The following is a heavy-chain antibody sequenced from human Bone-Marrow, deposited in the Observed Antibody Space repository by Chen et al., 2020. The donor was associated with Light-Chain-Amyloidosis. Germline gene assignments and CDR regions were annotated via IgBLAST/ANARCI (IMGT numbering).Heavy chain of an antibody. Sequence: EVQLVESGGGLVQPGGSLRLSCATSGFNFSSFGMSWVRQAPGKGLEWVSTVSGSTVGTYYAGAVKGRFIISRDNSKSTLYIQMNSLRAGDTAVYFCTRKGGYFDFWGQGSLVTVSS. CDR1: GFNFSSFG. CDR2: VSGSTVGT. CDR3: TRKGGYFDF. V-gene: IGHV3-23*04. D-gene: IGHD3-10*01. J-gene: IGHJ4*02.